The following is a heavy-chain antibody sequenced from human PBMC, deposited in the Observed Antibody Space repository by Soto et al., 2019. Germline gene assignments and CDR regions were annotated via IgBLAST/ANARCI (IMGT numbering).Heavy chain of an antibody. J-gene: IGHJ3*02. CDR1: GYTFTGYY. D-gene: IGHD1-7*01. Sequence: QVQLVQSGAEVKKPGASVKVSCKASGYTFTGYYMHWVRQAPGQGLEWMGWINPNSGGTNYAQKFQGRVTMTRDTSISTAYMELSRLRSDDTAVYYCAREGKITGTAFDAFDIWGQGTMVTVSS. V-gene: IGHV1-2*02. CDR2: INPNSGGT. CDR3: AREGKITGTAFDAFDI.